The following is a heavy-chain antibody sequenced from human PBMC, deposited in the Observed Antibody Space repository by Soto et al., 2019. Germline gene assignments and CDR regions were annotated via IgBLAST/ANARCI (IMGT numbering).Heavy chain of an antibody. Sequence: SETLSLTCTVSGGSIRVQSYYWTWIRQTPGKGLEWVGSSYYSGTSYFNPALKGRVTISVDTSTNQFSLRLTSVTAADPAVYYCPRRYNWNDYYFDPWGQGTRVTVPQ. CDR1: GGSIRVQSYY. CDR2: SYYSGTS. J-gene: IGHJ5*02. D-gene: IGHD1-20*01. CDR3: PRRYNWNDYYFDP. V-gene: IGHV4-39*01.